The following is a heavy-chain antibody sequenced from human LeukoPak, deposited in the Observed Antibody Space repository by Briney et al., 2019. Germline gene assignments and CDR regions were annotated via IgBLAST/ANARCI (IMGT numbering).Heavy chain of an antibody. Sequence: PGGSLRLSCAASGFTFSSYAMHWVRQAPGKGLEWVSVSGSGGSTYYADSVKGRFTISRDNSKNTLYLQMNSLRAEDTAVYYCAKGDYSGSYYFDYWGQGTLVTVSS. J-gene: IGHJ4*02. CDR1: GFTFSSYA. CDR3: AKGDYSGSYYFDY. V-gene: IGHV3-23*01. D-gene: IGHD1-26*01. CDR2: SGSGGST.